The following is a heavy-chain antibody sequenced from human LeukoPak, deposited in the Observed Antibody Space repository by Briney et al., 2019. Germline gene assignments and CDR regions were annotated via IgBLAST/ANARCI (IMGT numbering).Heavy chain of an antibody. CDR1: GYTFTGYY. J-gene: IGHJ6*03. CDR3: ARHYYYYYYMDV. Sequence: GASVKVSCKASGYTFTGYYIHWVRQAPGQGLEWMGRINPNSGNTGYAQKFQGRVTMTRNTSISTAYMELSSLRSEDTAVYYCARHYYYYYYMDVWGKGTTVTVSS. V-gene: IGHV1-8*02. CDR2: INPNSGNT.